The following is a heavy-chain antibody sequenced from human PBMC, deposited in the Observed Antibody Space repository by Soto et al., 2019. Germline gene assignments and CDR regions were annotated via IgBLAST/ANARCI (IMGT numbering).Heavy chain of an antibody. CDR3: ARESVAAAEFDY. V-gene: IGHV3-53*01. CDR1: GFTFNKYA. CDR2: IYSGGST. J-gene: IGHJ4*02. D-gene: IGHD6-13*01. Sequence: GGSLRLSCTASGFTFNKYAMSWVRQAPGKGLEWVSVIYSGGSTYYADSVKGRFTISRDNSKNTLYLQMNSLRAEDTAVYYCARESVAAAEFDYWGQGTLVTVSS.